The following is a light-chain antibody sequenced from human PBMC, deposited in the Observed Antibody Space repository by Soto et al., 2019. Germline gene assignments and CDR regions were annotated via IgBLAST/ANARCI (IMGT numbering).Light chain of an antibody. Sequence: QSALTQPPSASGSPGQSVTISCTGTSSDVGAYSYVSWYQQHPGKAPKLMIYEVSKRPSGVPDRFSGSKSGNTASLTVSGLQAEDEADYYGSSYAGSNNFVVFGGGTKVTVL. J-gene: IGLJ2*01. CDR2: EVS. CDR1: SSDVGAYSY. V-gene: IGLV2-8*01. CDR3: SSYAGSNNFVV.